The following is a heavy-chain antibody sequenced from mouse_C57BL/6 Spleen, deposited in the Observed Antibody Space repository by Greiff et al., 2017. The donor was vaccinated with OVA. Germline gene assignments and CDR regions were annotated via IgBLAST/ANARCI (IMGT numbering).Heavy chain of an antibody. D-gene: IGHD1-2*01. CDR1: GFTFTDYY. CDR3: ARYRGTTAHFDD. V-gene: IGHV7-3*01. CDR2: IRHKANGYTT. J-gene: IGHJ2*01. Sequence: EVMLVESGGGLVQPGGSLSLSCAASGFTFTDYYMSWVRQPPGKALEWLGFIRHKANGYTTEYSASVKGRFTISRDNSQSILYLQMNARGAEDSATYYGARYRGTTAHFDDWGQGTTLTVSS.